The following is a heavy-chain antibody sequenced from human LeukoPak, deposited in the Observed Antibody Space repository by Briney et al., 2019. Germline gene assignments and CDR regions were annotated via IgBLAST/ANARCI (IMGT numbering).Heavy chain of an antibody. V-gene: IGHV4-59*01. CDR1: GGSFSGYY. Sequence: SETLSLTCAVYGGSFSGYYWSWIRQPPGKGLEWIGYIYYSGSTNYNPSLKSRVTISVDTSKNQFSLKLSSVTAADTAVYYCARNRGSYWGGYFDYWGQGTLVTVSS. CDR3: ARNRGSYWGGYFDY. J-gene: IGHJ4*02. CDR2: IYYSGST. D-gene: IGHD1-26*01.